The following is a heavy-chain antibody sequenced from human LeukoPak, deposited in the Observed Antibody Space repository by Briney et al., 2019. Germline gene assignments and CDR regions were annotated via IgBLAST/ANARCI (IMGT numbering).Heavy chain of an antibody. CDR2: INYSGST. CDR3: AKGLPASSSWSRRGYYFDY. J-gene: IGHJ4*02. Sequence: SETLSLTCTISGASISSFYWSWIRQPPGKGLEWIASINYSGSTNYNPSLKSRVTVSIDTSKNQFSLKLTAVTAADTAVYYCAKGLPASSSWSRRGYYFDYWGQGTLVTVSS. D-gene: IGHD6-13*01. CDR1: GASISSFY. V-gene: IGHV4-59*01.